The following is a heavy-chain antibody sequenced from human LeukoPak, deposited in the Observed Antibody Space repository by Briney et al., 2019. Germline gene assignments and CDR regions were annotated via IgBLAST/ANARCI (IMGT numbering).Heavy chain of an antibody. D-gene: IGHD3-9*01. Sequence: SETLSLTCTVSGGSISSYYWSWIRQPAGKGLEWIGRIYTSGSTNYNPSLKSRVTMSVDTSKNQFSLKLSSVTAADTAVYYCARDPSYDILTGWGQDYFDYWGQGTLVTVSS. V-gene: IGHV4-4*07. CDR1: GGSISSYY. J-gene: IGHJ4*02. CDR3: ARDPSYDILTGWGQDYFDY. CDR2: IYTSGST.